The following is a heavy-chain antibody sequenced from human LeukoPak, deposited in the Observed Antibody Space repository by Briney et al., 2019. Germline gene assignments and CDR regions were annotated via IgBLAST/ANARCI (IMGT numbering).Heavy chain of an antibody. Sequence: PSETLSLTCAVSSDSSSRSIYYWGWVRQPPGKGLEWIGSIDYSGNTYYNPSLKSRATISSDTSRTQFSLNLSSVTAADTAVYYCAREYTLYRSGWFLDYWGQGTVVTVSS. CDR2: IDYSGNT. CDR1: SDSSSRSIYY. V-gene: IGHV4-39*07. CDR3: AREYTLYRSGWFLDY. J-gene: IGHJ4*02. D-gene: IGHD6-19*01.